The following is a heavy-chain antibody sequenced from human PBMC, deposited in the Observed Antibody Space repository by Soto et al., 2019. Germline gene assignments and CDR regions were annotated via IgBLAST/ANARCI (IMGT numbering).Heavy chain of an antibody. V-gene: IGHV4-30-2*01. CDR3: ARGHYYYGMDV. Sequence: SETLSLTCTVSNGSVSSGTYSWSWVRQPPGKGLEWIGYIYYSGTTYYTPSLKSRLTMSIDRANDHFSLNLTSVTAADTAVYFCARGHYYYGMDVWGQGITVTVSS. CDR2: IYYSGTT. J-gene: IGHJ6*02. CDR1: NGSVSSGTYS.